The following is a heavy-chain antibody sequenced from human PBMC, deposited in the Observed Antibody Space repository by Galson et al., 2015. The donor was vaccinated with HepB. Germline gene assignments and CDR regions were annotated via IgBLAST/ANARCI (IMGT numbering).Heavy chain of an antibody. CDR1: GYTFTSYG. J-gene: IGHJ6*03. Sequence: SVKVSCKASGYTFTSYGISWVRQAPGQGLEWMGWIITHNVNTNYAQKFQGRVTMTTDTSTSTAYMELRNLTSDDPAVYYCARVDRGMYQLLGFYYYMDVWGKGATVTVSS. CDR2: IITHNVNT. V-gene: IGHV1-18*01. D-gene: IGHD2-2*01. CDR3: ARVDRGMYQLLGFYYYMDV.